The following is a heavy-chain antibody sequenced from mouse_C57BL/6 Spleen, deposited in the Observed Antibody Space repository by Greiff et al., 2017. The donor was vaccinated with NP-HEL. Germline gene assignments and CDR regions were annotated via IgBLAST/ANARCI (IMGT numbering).Heavy chain of an antibody. CDR1: GYTFTSYD. CDR3: ATVITTLVAPAMDY. D-gene: IGHD1-1*01. CDR2: IYPRDGST. J-gene: IGHJ4*01. V-gene: IGHV1-85*01. Sequence: VKLVESGPELVKPGASVKLSCKASGYTFTSYDINWVKQRPGQGLEWIGWIYPRDGSTNYNEKFKGKATLTVDTSSSTAYMELHILTSEDSAVYFCATVITTLVAPAMDYWGQGTSVTVSS.